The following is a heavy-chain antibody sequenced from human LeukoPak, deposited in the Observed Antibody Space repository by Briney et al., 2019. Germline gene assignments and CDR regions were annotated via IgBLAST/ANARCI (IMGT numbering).Heavy chain of an antibody. D-gene: IGHD5-24*01. J-gene: IGHJ2*01. CDR2: IVVGSGNT. CDR3: AADFKMATSNWYFDL. Sequence: SVKVSCKASRFTFTSSAVQWVRQARGQRLEWIGWIVVGSGNTDYAQKFQERVTITRDMSTGTAYMELSSLRSEDTAVYYCAADFKMATSNWYFDLWGRGTLVTVSS. CDR1: RFTFTSSA. V-gene: IGHV1-58*01.